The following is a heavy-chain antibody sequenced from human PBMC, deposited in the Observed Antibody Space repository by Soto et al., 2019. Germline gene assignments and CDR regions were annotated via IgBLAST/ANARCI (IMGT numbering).Heavy chain of an antibody. CDR3: ASGFGYCSGGSCYSDY. Sequence: GESLKISCKGSGYSFTSYWIGWVRQMPGKGLEWMGIIYPGDSDTRYSPSFQGQVTISADKSISTAYLQWGSLKASDTAMYYCASGFGYCSGGSCYSDYWGQGXLVTVSS. D-gene: IGHD2-15*01. V-gene: IGHV5-51*01. CDR1: GYSFTSYW. CDR2: IYPGDSDT. J-gene: IGHJ4*02.